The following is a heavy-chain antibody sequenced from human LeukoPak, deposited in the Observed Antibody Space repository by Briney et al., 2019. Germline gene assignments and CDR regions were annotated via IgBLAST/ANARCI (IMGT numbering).Heavy chain of an antibody. V-gene: IGHV5-51*01. CDR1: GYSFTSYW. CDR3: ARVPYYDYVWGSDRYAPDAFDI. CDR2: IYPGGSDT. J-gene: IGHJ3*02. D-gene: IGHD3-16*02. Sequence: GESLKISCKGFGYSFTSYWTAWVRQLPGKGLEWMGIIYPGGSDTRYRPSFHGPVTLSADKSISTAYLQWSSLKASDTAMYYCARVPYYDYVWGSDRYAPDAFDIWGQGTMVTVSS.